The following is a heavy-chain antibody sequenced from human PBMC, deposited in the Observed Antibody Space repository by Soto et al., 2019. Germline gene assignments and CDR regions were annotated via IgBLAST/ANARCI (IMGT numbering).Heavy chain of an antibody. CDR3: VRHAIGIVARPWYFDP. Sequence: SETLSLTCAVYGGSFIGYYWSWIRQPPGKGLEWIGNINHSGSTNYNPSLKSRVTISLDTSKKQFSLQLTSVTAADTAVYYCVRHAIGIVARPWYFDPWGQGTLVTVSS. J-gene: IGHJ5*02. D-gene: IGHD6-6*01. CDR1: GGSFIGYY. V-gene: IGHV4-34*01. CDR2: INHSGST.